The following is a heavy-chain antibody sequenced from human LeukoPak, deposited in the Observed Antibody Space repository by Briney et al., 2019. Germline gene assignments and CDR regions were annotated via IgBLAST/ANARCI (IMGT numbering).Heavy chain of an antibody. CDR3: AKGWQLVDY. V-gene: IGHV3-30*18. Sequence: GGSLRLSCAVSGFTFSSYGMHWVRQAPGKGLEWVAVTSYDGSNKYYADSVKGRFTISRDNSKNTLYLQMSSLRVEDTAVYYCAKGWQLVDYWGQGTLVTVSS. CDR2: TSYDGSNK. J-gene: IGHJ4*02. CDR1: GFTFSSYG. D-gene: IGHD6-13*01.